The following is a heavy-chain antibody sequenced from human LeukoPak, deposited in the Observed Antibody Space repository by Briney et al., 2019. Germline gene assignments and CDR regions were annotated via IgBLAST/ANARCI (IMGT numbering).Heavy chain of an antibody. D-gene: IGHD1-26*01. J-gene: IGHJ4*02. Sequence: GGSLRLSCAASGLTVNTNYMNWVRQAPGKGLEWVSYISSSSSTIYYADSVKGRFTISRDNAKNSLYLQMNSLRDEDTAVYYCARVGIVGAAFDYWGQGTLVTVSS. CDR2: ISSSSSTI. V-gene: IGHV3-48*02. CDR1: GLTVNTNY. CDR3: ARVGIVGAAFDY.